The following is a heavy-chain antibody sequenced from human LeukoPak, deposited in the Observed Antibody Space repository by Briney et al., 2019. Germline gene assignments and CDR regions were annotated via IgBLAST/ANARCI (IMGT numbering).Heavy chain of an antibody. V-gene: IGHV4-59*08. CDR3: AGHYYGSGSYTQDAFEI. CDR2: IHHTGST. CDR1: GGSISSYY. D-gene: IGHD3-10*01. Sequence: SETLSLTCTVSGGSISSYYWSWIRQPPGKELEWIGYIHHTGSTNYNPSLKSRVTISVDRSKSQFSLSLSSVTAADTAFYYCAGHYYGSGSYTQDAFEIWGQGTMVTVSS. J-gene: IGHJ3*02.